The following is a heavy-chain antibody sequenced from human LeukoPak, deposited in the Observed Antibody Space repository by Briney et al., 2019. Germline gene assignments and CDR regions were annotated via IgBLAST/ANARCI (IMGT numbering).Heavy chain of an antibody. J-gene: IGHJ4*02. CDR1: GFSFNIYV. CDR3: AKRVHSSSWYAAFDS. Sequence: PGGSLRLSCAASGFSFNIYVMNWVRQAPGKWLQWVSGIGGSDDSTHYADSVKGRFTISRDNSKNMLYLEMNSLRAEDTAIYYCAKRVHSSSWYAAFDSWGQGTLVTVSS. CDR2: IGGSDDST. D-gene: IGHD6-13*01. V-gene: IGHV3-23*01.